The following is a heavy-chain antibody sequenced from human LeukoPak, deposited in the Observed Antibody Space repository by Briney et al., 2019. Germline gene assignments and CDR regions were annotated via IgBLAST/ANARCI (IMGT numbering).Heavy chain of an antibody. V-gene: IGHV4-59*01. Sequence: SETLSLTCTVSGGSISSYYWSWIRQPPGKGLEWIGYIDYSGSTNYNPSLRSRVTMSVDTSKNQFSLKLTSVTAADTAVYYCARDQAGYYCMDVWGKGTTVTASS. J-gene: IGHJ6*03. CDR3: ARDQAGYYCMDV. CDR2: IDYSGST. CDR1: GGSISSYY.